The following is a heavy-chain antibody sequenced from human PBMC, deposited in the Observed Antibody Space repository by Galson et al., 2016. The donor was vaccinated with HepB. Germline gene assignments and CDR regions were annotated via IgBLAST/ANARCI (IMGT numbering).Heavy chain of an antibody. CDR3: ARGGVGATTSERRQYFDY. Sequence: SLRLSCAASGFTFSSHTMHWVRRAPGKGLEWVAVISSEGSRKVYADSVKGRFTISRDNSKNKVYLQMNSLRAEDTAVYYCARGGVGATTSERRQYFDYWGHGTLVTVSS. J-gene: IGHJ4*01. V-gene: IGHV3-30*14. CDR2: ISSEGSRK. D-gene: IGHD1-26*01. CDR1: GFTFSSHT.